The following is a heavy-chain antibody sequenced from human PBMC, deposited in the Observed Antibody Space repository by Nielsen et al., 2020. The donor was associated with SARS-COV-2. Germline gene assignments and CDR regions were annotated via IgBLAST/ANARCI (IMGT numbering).Heavy chain of an antibody. J-gene: IGHJ4*02. CDR3: TRGPRRVVGATIDY. V-gene: IGHV3-11*05. Sequence: GESLKISCAASGFTFSDYYMSWIRQAPGKGLEWISYIRSGSTYTNYADSVKGRFTISRDDAKNSLYLQMNSLKTEDTAVYYCTRGPRRVVGATIDYWGQGTLVTVSS. CDR2: IRSGSTYT. CDR1: GFTFSDYY. D-gene: IGHD1-26*01.